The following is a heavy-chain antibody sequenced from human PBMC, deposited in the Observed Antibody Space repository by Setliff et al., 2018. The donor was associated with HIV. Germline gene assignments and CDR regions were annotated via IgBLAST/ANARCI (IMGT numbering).Heavy chain of an antibody. CDR1: GFTFTDYW. D-gene: IGHD6-6*01. CDR3: ARLPQDVRSSIDF. Sequence: GESLKISCAASGFTFTDYWMHWVRQVPGQGLVWVSRINVDGSSISYADSVEGRFTISRDNAKNTLFLQMNSLRAEDTAVYYCARLPQDVRSSIDFWGQGTLVTVSS. CDR2: INVDGSSI. V-gene: IGHV3-74*01. J-gene: IGHJ4*02.